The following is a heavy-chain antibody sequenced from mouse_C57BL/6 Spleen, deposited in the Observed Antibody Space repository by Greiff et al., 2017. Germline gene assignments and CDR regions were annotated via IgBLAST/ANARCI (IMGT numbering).Heavy chain of an antibody. CDR1: GYTFTSYD. Sequence: VQLQQSGPELVKPGASVKLSCKASGYTFTSYDINWLKQRPGQGLEWIGWIYPSDGSTKYNEKFKGKATWTVDTSSSTAYMELNSLTSADSAVYFCSRGEIQYYAMDYWGQGTSVTVSS. V-gene: IGHV1-85*01. CDR2: IYPSDGST. CDR3: SRGEIQYYAMDY. J-gene: IGHJ4*01.